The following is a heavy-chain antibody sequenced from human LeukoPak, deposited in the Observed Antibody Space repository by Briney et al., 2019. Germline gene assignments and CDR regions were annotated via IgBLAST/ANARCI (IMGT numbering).Heavy chain of an antibody. J-gene: IGHJ6*03. CDR2: IYYSGST. Sequence: LRLSCAASGFTFSSYEMNWVRQPPGKGLEWIGSIYYSGSTYYNPSLKSRVTISVDTSKNQFSLKLSSVTAADTAVYYCARVAHSNYYYYYYMDVWGKGTTVTVSS. CDR3: ARVAHSNYYYYYYMDV. D-gene: IGHD4-11*01. V-gene: IGHV4-39*07. CDR1: GFTFSSYE.